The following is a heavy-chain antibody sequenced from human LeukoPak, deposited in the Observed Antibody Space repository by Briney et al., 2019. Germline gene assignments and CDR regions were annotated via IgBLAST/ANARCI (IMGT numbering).Heavy chain of an antibody. Sequence: GGSLRLSCAASGFTFRSYAMSGVRQAPGKGLEWVSAISGSGGSTYYADSVKGRFTISRDNSKNTLYLHMNSLRAEDTAVFYCAKRIVGAIRGYFDYWGQGTLVTVSS. CDR3: AKRIVGAIRGYFDY. CDR2: ISGSGGST. CDR1: GFTFRSYA. V-gene: IGHV3-23*01. J-gene: IGHJ4*02. D-gene: IGHD1-26*01.